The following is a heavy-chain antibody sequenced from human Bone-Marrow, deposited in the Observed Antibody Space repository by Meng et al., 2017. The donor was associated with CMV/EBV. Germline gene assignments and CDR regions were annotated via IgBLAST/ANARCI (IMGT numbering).Heavy chain of an antibody. Sequence: SETLSLTCPVSGGSISSSSYYWGWIRQPPGKGLEWLGSIYYSGSTYYNPSLKSRVTISVATSKNQYTLKLSSVTAADTAVYHCARVGSIGWKRYFDYWGQGTLVTVSS. CDR3: ARVGSIGWKRYFDY. CDR2: IYYSGST. V-gene: IGHV4-39*06. D-gene: IGHD6-19*01. J-gene: IGHJ4*02. CDR1: GGSISSSSYY.